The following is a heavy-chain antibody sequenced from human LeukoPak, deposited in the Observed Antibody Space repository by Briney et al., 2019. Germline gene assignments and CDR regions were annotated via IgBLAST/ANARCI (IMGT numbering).Heavy chain of an antibody. J-gene: IGHJ4*02. CDR3: ARDGGYGDYERG. Sequence: SVKVSCKASGGSFSTYAISWVRQAPGQGLEWMGGITPMFGTPNYAQNFQGRVTITADESTSTAYMELSSLRSEDTAVYYCARDGGYGDYERGWGQGTLVTVSS. V-gene: IGHV1-69*13. D-gene: IGHD4-17*01. CDR2: ITPMFGTP. CDR1: GGSFSTYA.